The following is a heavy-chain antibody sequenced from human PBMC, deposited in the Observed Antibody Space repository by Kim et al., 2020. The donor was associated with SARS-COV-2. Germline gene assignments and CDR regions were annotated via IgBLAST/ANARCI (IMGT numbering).Heavy chain of an antibody. CDR3: ARGTYYYDSSGYCWFDP. J-gene: IGHJ5*02. D-gene: IGHD3-22*01. CDR1: GGSFSGYY. Sequence: SETLSLTCAVYGGSFSGYYWSWIRQPPGKGLEWIGEINHSGSTNYNPSLKSRVTISVDTSKNQFSLKLSSVTAADTAVYYCARGTYYYDSSGYCWFDPWGQGTLVTVSS. V-gene: IGHV4-34*01. CDR2: INHSGST.